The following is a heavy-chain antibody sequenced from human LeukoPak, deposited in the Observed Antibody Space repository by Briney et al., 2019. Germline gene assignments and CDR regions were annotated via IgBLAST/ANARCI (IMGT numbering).Heavy chain of an antibody. CDR3: ARYPLGSSWYRVVYFDY. D-gene: IGHD6-13*01. Sequence: ASVKVSCKAFGYTFTSYGISWVRQAPGHGLEWMGWICAYNGNTSYAQKLQGRVTMTTDTSTSTAYMEQRSLRSDDTAVYYCARYPLGSSWYRVVYFDYWGQGTLVTVSS. CDR1: GYTFTSYG. J-gene: IGHJ4*02. CDR2: ICAYNGNT. V-gene: IGHV1-18*01.